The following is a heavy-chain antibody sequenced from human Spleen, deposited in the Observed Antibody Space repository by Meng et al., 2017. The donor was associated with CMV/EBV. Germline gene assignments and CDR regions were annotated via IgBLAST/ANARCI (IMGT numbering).Heavy chain of an antibody. D-gene: IGHD6-6*01. Sequence: GESLKISCAASGFSVSSRYMNWVRQAPGKGLEFVSVIFSSGYTSYAASVKGRFTISRDNSKNTLYLQMNSLRAEDTAVYYCARDLDSSSHYYYYGMDVWGQGTTVTVSS. J-gene: IGHJ6*02. CDR2: IFSSGYT. V-gene: IGHV3-66*01. CDR1: GFSVSSRY. CDR3: ARDLDSSSHYYYYGMDV.